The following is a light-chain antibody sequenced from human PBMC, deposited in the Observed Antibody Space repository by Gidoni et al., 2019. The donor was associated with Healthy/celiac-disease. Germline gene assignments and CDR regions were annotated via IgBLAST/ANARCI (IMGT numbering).Light chain of an antibody. CDR3: CSYAGSSTYV. Sequence: QSPLTQPAHVSGAHGPSITNTCTGTNSDVGSYNLVSWYQQHPGKAPKLMIYEGSKRPSGVSNRFSGSKSGNTASLTISVIQAEDEADYYCCSYAGSSTYVVGTGPKVTVL. V-gene: IGLV2-23*01. CDR2: EGS. CDR1: NSDVGSYNL. J-gene: IGLJ1*01.